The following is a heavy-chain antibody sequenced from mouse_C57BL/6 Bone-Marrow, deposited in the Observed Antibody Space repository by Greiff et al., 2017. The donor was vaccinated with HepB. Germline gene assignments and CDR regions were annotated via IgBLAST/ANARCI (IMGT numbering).Heavy chain of an antibody. V-gene: IGHV1-72*01. CDR2: IDPNSGGT. CDR3: ARDEITTVVAHYFDY. CDR1: GYTFTSYW. Sequence: QVQLQQPGAELVKPGASVKLSCKASGYTFTSYWMHWVKQRPGRGLEWIGRIDPNSGGTKYNEKFKSKATLTVDKPSSTAYMQLSSLTSEDSAVYYCARDEITTVVAHYFDYWGQGTTLTVSS. D-gene: IGHD1-1*01. J-gene: IGHJ2*01.